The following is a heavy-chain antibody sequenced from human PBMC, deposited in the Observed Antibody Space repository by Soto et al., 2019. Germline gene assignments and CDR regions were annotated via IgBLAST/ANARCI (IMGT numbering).Heavy chain of an antibody. V-gene: IGHV1-69*06. Sequence: QVQLVQSGAEVMQPGSSVKVSCKASGGTFSRFAISWVRQAPGHGLEWMGGTTPNFDTPNYAQKFQGRVTFTRDTSANTAYMELSSLTSEDTAMYFCARSGYSSGWYHWYFDFWGRGTLVTVSS. CDR2: TTPNFDTP. CDR1: GGTFSRFA. J-gene: IGHJ2*01. CDR3: ARSGYSSGWYHWYFDF. D-gene: IGHD6-19*01.